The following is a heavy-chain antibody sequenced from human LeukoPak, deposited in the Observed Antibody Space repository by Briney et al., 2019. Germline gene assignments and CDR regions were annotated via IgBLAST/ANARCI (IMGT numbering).Heavy chain of an antibody. D-gene: IGHD6-6*01. J-gene: IGHJ3*02. CDR2: IYTSGST. CDR1: GDSISNYY. CDR3: ARVTYSSSSISVDAFNI. Sequence: SETLSLTCTVSGDSISNYYWSWIRQPAGKGLEWIGRIYTSGSTNYNPSLKSRVTMSVDTSKNQFSLKLSSVTAADTAVYYCARVTYSSSSISVDAFNIWGQGTVVTVSP. V-gene: IGHV4-4*07.